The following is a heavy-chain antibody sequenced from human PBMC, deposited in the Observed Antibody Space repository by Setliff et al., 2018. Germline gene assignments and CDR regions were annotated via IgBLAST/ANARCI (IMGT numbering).Heavy chain of an antibody. J-gene: IGHJ6*03. CDR3: ARDQGRLGSYSHFYYMDV. CDR1: GFTFSGSA. D-gene: IGHD3-16*01. Sequence: PGGSLRLSCAASGFTFSGSAMHWVRQASGKGLEWVGRIRSKANSYATAYAASVKGRFTISRDDSKNTAYLQMSSLRADDTALYYCARDQGRLGSYSHFYYMDVWGKGTTVTVSS. CDR2: IRSKANSYAT. V-gene: IGHV3-73*01.